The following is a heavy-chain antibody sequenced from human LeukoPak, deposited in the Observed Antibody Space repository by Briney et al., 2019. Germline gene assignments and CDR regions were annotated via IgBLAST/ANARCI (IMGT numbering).Heavy chain of an antibody. CDR3: ARPRRAERDEDF. CDR2: INPGDTNI. V-gene: IGHV5-51*01. J-gene: IGHJ4*02. CDR1: GYSFNNYW. D-gene: IGHD1-1*01. Sequence: GESLKISCKGLGYSFNNYWNAWVRQRPGKGLEWMGMINPGDTNITYNPSFQGQVTISADRSISTAYLQWSSLKASDTAMYYCARPRRAERDEDFWGQGTLVTVSS.